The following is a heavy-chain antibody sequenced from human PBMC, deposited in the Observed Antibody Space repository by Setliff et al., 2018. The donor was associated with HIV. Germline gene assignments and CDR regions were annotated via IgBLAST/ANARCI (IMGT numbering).Heavy chain of an antibody. CDR2: IRYDDTYK. Sequence: PGGSLRLSCATSGFTFSYYGMHWVRQAPGKGLEWVAFIRYDDTYKYYADSVKGRFTISRDNSKNTLYLQMNSLRAEDTAVYYCAKAARDYYDSSGYYIGIDYWGRGTLVTVSS. V-gene: IGHV3-30*02. CDR3: AKAARDYYDSSGYYIGIDY. CDR1: GFTFSYYG. D-gene: IGHD3-22*01. J-gene: IGHJ4*02.